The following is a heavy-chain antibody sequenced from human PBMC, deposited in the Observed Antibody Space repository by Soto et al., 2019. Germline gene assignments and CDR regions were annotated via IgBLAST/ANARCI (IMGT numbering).Heavy chain of an antibody. CDR1: GGTFRNYP. CDR2: IFPLTDIP. V-gene: IGHV1-69*04. Sequence: SVKVSCKASGGTFRNYPINWVRQAPGQGLEWMGSIFPLTDIPDYAQNFQARLTISADKSTSTAYMELSSLTSDDTAMYFCARGPLAVLNYFESRGQG. D-gene: IGHD2-15*01. CDR3: ARGPLAVLNYFES. J-gene: IGHJ4*02.